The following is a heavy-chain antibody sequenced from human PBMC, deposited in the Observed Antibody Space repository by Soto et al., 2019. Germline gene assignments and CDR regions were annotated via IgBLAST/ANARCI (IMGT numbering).Heavy chain of an antibody. V-gene: IGHV1-46*01. CDR2: INPNGGTT. D-gene: IGHD2-8*02. J-gene: IGHJ4*02. Sequence: ASVKVSCKASGYMFTYYYIHWVRQGPGQGLEWMGIINPNGGTTTYAQNFQGRVTMTRDTSTSTVYMELTSLTSGDTAIYYCVRGPYCSGSLYYLDYWGQGTLVTVSS. CDR1: GYMFTYYY. CDR3: VRGPYCSGSLYYLDY.